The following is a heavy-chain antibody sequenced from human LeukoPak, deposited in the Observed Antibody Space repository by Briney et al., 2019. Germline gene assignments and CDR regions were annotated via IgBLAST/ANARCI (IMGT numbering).Heavy chain of an antibody. V-gene: IGHV1-69*13. J-gene: IGHJ4*02. D-gene: IGHD5-24*01. CDR1: GGTFSSYA. CDR2: IIPIFGTA. CDR3: ARCPLQFGPPYYFDY. Sequence: SVKVSCKASGGTFSSYAISWVRQAPGQGLEWMGGIIPIFGTANYAQKFQGRVTITADESTSTAYMELSSLRSEDTAVYYCARCPLQFGPPYYFDYWGQGTLVTVSP.